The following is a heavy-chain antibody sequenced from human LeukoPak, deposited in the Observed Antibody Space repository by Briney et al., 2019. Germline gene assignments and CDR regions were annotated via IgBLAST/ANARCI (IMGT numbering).Heavy chain of an antibody. CDR1: GYTFTGYY. J-gene: IGHJ4*02. V-gene: IGHV1-2*02. Sequence: GASVKVSCKASGYTFTGYYMHWVRQAPGQGLEWMGWINPNSGGTNYAQKFQGRVTMTRDTSISTAYMELRRLRSDDTAVYYCASFGDTYYDYVWGSYPDYWGQGTLVTVSS. CDR2: INPNSGGT. CDR3: ASFGDTYYDYVWGSYPDY. D-gene: IGHD3-16*02.